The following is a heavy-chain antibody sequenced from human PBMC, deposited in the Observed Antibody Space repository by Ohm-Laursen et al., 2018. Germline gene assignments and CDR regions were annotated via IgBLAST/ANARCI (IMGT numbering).Heavy chain of an antibody. V-gene: IGHV4-39*07. CDR3: ARQDSGDYYFDY. CDR2: IHYSGGT. D-gene: IGHD4-17*01. J-gene: IGHJ4*02. Sequence: SQTLSLTCTVSGGSISSSSYYWGWIRQPPGKGLEWIGSIHYSGGTYYNPSLESRVTISADTSKNQFSLRLTSVTAADTAVYYCARQDSGDYYFDYWGQGTLVTVSS. CDR1: GGSISSSSYY.